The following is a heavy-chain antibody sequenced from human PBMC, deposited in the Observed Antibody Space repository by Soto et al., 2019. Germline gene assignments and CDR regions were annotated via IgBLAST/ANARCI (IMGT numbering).Heavy chain of an antibody. Sequence: VQLQESGPGLVKPSQTLSLTCSVSGGSINSDEYYWSWIRQPPGGGLEWIGHVYYTGSTSYSPSLKSRLTISVDTSKNQFSLRLTSVSAADAAVYYCARDRSNSPDLFDSWGQGTLVAVSS. CDR1: GGSINSDEYY. J-gene: IGHJ4*02. CDR2: VYYTGST. D-gene: IGHD4-4*01. CDR3: ARDRSNSPDLFDS. V-gene: IGHV4-30-4*01.